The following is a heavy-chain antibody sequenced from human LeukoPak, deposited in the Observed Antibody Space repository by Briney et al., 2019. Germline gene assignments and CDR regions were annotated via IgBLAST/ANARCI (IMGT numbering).Heavy chain of an antibody. CDR1: GFTFSSYA. D-gene: IGHD5-18*01. V-gene: IGHV3-23*01. J-gene: IGHJ6*03. Sequence: GGSLRLSCAASGFTFSSYAMSWVRQAPGKGLEWVSAISGSGGSTYYADSVKGRFTISRDNSKNTLYLQMNSLRAEDTAVYYCAKVSGYSFGYYYYMDVWGKGTMVTVSS. CDR2: ISGSGGST. CDR3: AKVSGYSFGYYYYMDV.